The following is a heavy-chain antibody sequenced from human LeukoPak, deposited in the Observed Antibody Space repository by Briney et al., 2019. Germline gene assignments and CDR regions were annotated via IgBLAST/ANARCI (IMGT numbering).Heavy chain of an antibody. D-gene: IGHD5-24*01. J-gene: IGHJ4*02. CDR1: GFTFSNAW. CDR2: IKSKTDGGTT. V-gene: IGHV3-15*01. Sequence: GRSLRLSCAASGFTFSNAWMSWVRQAPGKGLEWVGRIKSKTDGGTTDYAAPVKGRLTISRDDSKNTLYLQMNSLKTEDTAVYYCTTEWLQFPFDYWGQGTLVTVSS. CDR3: TTEWLQFPFDY.